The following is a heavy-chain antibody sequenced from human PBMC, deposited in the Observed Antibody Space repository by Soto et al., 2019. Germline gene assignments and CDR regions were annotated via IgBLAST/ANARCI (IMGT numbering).Heavy chain of an antibody. CDR2: INHSGSA. CDR3: AREGGAYSYGDPPSLIAMDV. D-gene: IGHD5-18*01. CDR1: GGSLSGYY. V-gene: IGHV4-34*01. Sequence: KSSETLSLTCAVYGGSLSGYYWSWIRQSPGKGLEWIGQINHSGSANYHPSLKSRVTIFLHTSGNEFSLELSSVTAADTALYYCAREGGAYSYGDPPSLIAMDVWGQGTTVTVSS. J-gene: IGHJ6*02.